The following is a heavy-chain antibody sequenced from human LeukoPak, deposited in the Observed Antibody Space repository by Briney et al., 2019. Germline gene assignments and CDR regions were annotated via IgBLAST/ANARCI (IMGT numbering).Heavy chain of an antibody. CDR1: GFTFSTYG. J-gene: IGHJ4*02. V-gene: IGHV3-48*02. D-gene: IGHD2-21*02. Sequence: PGGSLRLSCAASGFTFSTYGMNWVRQAPGKGLEWVSYISGSSTTIYYADSVKGRFTISRDNAKNSLYLQMNSLRDEDTAVYYCARAQYCGGDCYWSFDYWGQGTLVTVSS. CDR3: ARAQYCGGDCYWSFDY. CDR2: ISGSSTTI.